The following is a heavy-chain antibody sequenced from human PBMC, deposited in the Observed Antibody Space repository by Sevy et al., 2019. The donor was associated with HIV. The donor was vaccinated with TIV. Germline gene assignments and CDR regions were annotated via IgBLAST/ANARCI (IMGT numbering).Heavy chain of an antibody. CDR3: ARAPSGSQGPGQYFQH. V-gene: IGHV1-18*01. Sequence: ASVKVSCKASGYSFTSYGITWVRQAPGQGLEWMGWISTLNTNYAQKLQGRDTLTTDTSTSTVYMELGSLRSDDTAVYYCARAPSGSQGPGQYFQHWGQGTLVTVSS. D-gene: IGHD1-26*01. CDR1: GYSFTSYG. J-gene: IGHJ1*01. CDR2: ISTLNT.